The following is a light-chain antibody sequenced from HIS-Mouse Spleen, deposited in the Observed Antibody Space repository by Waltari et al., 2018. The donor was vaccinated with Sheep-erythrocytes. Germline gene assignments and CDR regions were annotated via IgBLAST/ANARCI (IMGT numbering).Light chain of an antibody. CDR3: CSYAGSYNHV. V-gene: IGLV2-11*01. CDR1: SSQVGCYNY. Sequence: QSALTQPRPGSGSPGQSVTISCTGTSSQVGCYNYVSWYQQHPGKAPKLMIYDVSKRPSGVPDRFSGSKSGNTASLTISGLQAEDEADYYCCSYAGSYNHVFATGTKVTVL. CDR2: DVS. J-gene: IGLJ1*01.